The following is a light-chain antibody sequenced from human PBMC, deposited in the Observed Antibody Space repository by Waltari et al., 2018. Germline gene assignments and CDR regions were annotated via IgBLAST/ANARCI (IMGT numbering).Light chain of an antibody. CDR3: AQGIAFPPT. CDR1: QSLLYSNGNTY. CDR2: GGS. V-gene: IGKV2-40*01. J-gene: IGKJ4*01. Sequence: EIVMTQTPLSLPITPGEPASISCRSSQSLLYSNGNTYLHWYLQKPGQSPQLLIYGGSNRASGVPDRFSGSGSGTDFILRISNVEAEDVGIYYCAQGIAFPPTFGGGTKVEIK.